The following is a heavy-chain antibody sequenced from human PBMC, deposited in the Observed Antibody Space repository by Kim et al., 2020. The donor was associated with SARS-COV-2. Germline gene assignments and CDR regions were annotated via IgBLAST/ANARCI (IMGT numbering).Heavy chain of an antibody. CDR3: AFSSSRPRIFYGMDV. D-gene: IGHD6-13*01. CDR1: GFTFSSYG. J-gene: IGHJ6*02. Sequence: GSLRLSCAASGFTFSSYGVHWVRQAPGRGLEWVAVISYDGNTKYYADSVKGRFTISRDNSQNTLYLQMNSLRPDDTAVYYCAFSSSRPRIFYGMDVWGQGTTVTVSS. CDR2: ISYDGNTK. V-gene: IGHV3-30-3*01.